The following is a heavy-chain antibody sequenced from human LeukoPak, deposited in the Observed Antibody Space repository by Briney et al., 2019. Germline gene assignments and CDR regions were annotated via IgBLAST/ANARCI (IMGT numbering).Heavy chain of an antibody. CDR1: GYTFTSYD. J-gene: IGHJ4*02. Sequence: GASVKVSCKASGYTFTSYDINWVRQATGQGLEWMGWMNPNSGNTGYAQKFQGRVTMTRNTSISTAYMELSSLRSEDTAVYYCARELTRQQLETREYYFDYWGQGTLVTVSS. CDR2: MNPNSGNT. CDR3: ARELTRQQLETREYYFDY. V-gene: IGHV1-8*01. D-gene: IGHD6-13*01.